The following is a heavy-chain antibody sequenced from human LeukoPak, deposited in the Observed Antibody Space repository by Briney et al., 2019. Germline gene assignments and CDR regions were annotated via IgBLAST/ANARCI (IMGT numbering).Heavy chain of an antibody. CDR3: ARTPYSSSSSWFDP. CDR2: INWNGGST. J-gene: IGHJ5*02. V-gene: IGHV3-20*04. D-gene: IGHD6-6*01. CDR1: GFTFDDYG. Sequence: PGGSLRLSCAASGFTFDDYGMSWVRQGPGKGLEWVSGINWNGGSTGYADSVKGRFTISRDNAKNSLYLQMNSLRAEDTALYYCARTPYSSSSSWFDPWGQGTLVTVSS.